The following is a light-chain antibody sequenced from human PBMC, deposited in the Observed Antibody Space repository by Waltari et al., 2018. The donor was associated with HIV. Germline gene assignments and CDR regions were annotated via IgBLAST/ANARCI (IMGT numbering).Light chain of an antibody. Sequence: IVMTQSPLSLSVTPGEPASISCTSNQSLLHSSGYNFLDWYMQKPGQSPQVLIYLAYNRASGVPARFSGSGSATDFTLEISRVEAEDVGFYYCMQGLQIPLTFGGGTKVEIK. CDR1: QSLLHSSGYNF. CDR2: LAY. CDR3: MQGLQIPLT. V-gene: IGKV2-28*01. J-gene: IGKJ4*01.